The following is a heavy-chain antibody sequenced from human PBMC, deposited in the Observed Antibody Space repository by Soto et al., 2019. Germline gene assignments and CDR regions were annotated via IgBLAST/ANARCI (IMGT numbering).Heavy chain of an antibody. CDR3: ARDHTISPGMDV. CDR1: GGSISSGGYY. J-gene: IGHJ6*02. Sequence: KASETLSLTCTVSGGSISSGGYYWSWIRQHPGKGLEWIGYIYYSGSTYYNPSLKSRVTISVDTSKNQFSLKLSSVTAADTAVYYCARDHTISPGMDVWGQGTTVTVSS. CDR2: IYYSGST. D-gene: IGHD2-2*01. V-gene: IGHV4-31*03.